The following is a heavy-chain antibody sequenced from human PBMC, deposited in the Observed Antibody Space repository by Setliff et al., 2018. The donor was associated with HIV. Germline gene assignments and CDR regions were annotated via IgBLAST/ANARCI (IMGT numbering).Heavy chain of an antibody. V-gene: IGHV4-61*09. CDR3: ARAKTIGSSALFLDP. J-gene: IGHJ5*02. Sequence: PSETLSLTCTVSGDSMNSVSYSWAWLRQSAGKGPEWIGHVYARGSANYNPSLTSRVTISVPTSNNQFSLNLNSVTAADTATYYCARAKTIGSSALFLDPWGQGTPVTVSS. CDR2: VYARGSA. D-gene: IGHD2-2*03. CDR1: GDSMNSVSYS.